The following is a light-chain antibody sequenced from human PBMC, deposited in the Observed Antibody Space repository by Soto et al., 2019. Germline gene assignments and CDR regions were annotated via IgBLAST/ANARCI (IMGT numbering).Light chain of an antibody. V-gene: IGKV3-15*01. Sequence: EMVMTQSPATLSVSPGERATLSCRASQSVSSNLAWYQQKPGQAPRLLIYGASTRATGIPARFSGSGSGTEFTLTISSLQSEDFAIYYRQHYDNWLMYTFGQGTKLEIK. CDR3: QHYDNWLMYT. J-gene: IGKJ2*01. CDR2: GAS. CDR1: QSVSSN.